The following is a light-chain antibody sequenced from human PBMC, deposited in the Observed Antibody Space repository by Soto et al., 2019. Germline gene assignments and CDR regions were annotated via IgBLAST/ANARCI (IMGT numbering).Light chain of an antibody. CDR2: DAS. J-gene: IGKJ3*01. Sequence: DIHMTQSPSTLSASLGDRVSITCRASQSINSWLAWYQQKLGKAPKLLIYDASSLQSGVPSRFSGSESGAEFTLTISGLQPDDFATYYCQQYKNYPFTFGPGTKV. CDR1: QSINSW. V-gene: IGKV1-5*01. CDR3: QQYKNYPFT.